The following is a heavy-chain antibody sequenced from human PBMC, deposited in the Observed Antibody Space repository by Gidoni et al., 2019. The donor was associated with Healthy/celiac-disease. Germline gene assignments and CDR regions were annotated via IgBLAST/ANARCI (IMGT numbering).Heavy chain of an antibody. V-gene: IGHV6-1*01. CDR1: GDSVSSNSAA. CDR3: ASSLSLPGIAAAGTHYGMDV. CDR2: TYYRSKWYN. Sequence: QVQLQQSGPGLVKPSQTLSLTCAISGDSVSSNSAAWNWIRQSPSRGLEWLGRTYYRSKWYNDYAVSVKSRITINPDTSKNQFSLQLNSVTPEDTAVYYCASSLSLPGIAAAGTHYGMDVWGQGTTVTVSS. D-gene: IGHD6-13*01. J-gene: IGHJ6*02.